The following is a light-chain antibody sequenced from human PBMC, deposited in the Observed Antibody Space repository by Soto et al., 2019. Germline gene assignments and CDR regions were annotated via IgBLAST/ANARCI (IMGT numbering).Light chain of an antibody. J-gene: IGKJ1*01. CDR2: GTS. V-gene: IGKV3-20*01. CDR3: QQYHTSLWT. CDR1: QSVSSSY. Sequence: EIVLTQSPATLSSSPGETATLSCRPSQSVSSSYLAWYQQKPGQAPRLLIYGTSNRATGIPDRFSGSGSGTDFTLTISRLEPEDFAVYYCQQYHTSLWTFGQGTKVDIK.